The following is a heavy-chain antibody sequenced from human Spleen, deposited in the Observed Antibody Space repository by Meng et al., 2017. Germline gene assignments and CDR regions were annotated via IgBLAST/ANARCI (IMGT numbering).Heavy chain of an antibody. CDR1: GGSISSGDYY. D-gene: IGHD2-2*02. Sequence: QVQLQESGPGLVKPLQTLSITCTVSGGSISSGDYYWNWIRQPPGKGLEWIGEINHSGSTNYNPSLKSRVTISVDTSKNQFSLKLSSVTAADTAVYYCARGRGSYSYWGQGTLVTVSS. CDR3: ARGRGSYSY. J-gene: IGHJ4*02. V-gene: IGHV4-30-4*01. CDR2: INHSGST.